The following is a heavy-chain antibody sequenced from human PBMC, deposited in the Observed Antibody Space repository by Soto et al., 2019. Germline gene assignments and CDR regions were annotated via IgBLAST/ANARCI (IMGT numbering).Heavy chain of an antibody. CDR1: GGSISDNW. D-gene: IGHD1-26*01. Sequence: QVQLQESGPGLVKPSGTLSLTCAVSGGSISDNWWSWVRQPPGKGLEWIGEIYHTGTTHYNPSLWSRFTISIDKSKNQFSLKLSSVTAADRAVYYCARHIAGPRTRGFDFWGQGTLVTVSS. V-gene: IGHV4-4*02. CDR2: IYHTGTT. CDR3: ARHIAGPRTRGFDF. J-gene: IGHJ4*02.